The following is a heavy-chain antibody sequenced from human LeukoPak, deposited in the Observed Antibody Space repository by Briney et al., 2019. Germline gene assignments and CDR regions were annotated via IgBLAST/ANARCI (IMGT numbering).Heavy chain of an antibody. Sequence: GESLKISCKGSGYSFTSYWIGWVRQMPGNGLEWMGIIYPGDSDTRYSPSFQGQVTISADKSISTAYLQWSSLKASDTAMYYCARQGWWFGEYLYYYGMDVWGQGTTVTVSS. J-gene: IGHJ6*02. CDR1: GYSFTSYW. CDR3: ARQGWWFGEYLYYYGMDV. D-gene: IGHD3-10*01. V-gene: IGHV5-51*01. CDR2: IYPGDSDT.